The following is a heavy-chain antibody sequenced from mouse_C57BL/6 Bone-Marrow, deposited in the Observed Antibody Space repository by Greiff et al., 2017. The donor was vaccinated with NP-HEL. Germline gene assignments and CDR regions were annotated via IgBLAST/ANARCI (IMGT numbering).Heavy chain of an antibody. CDR3: ARRVYDGYPLGY. Sequence: VQLQQSGPELVKPGASVKISCKASGYAFSSSWMNWVKQRPGKGLEWIGRIYPGDGDTNYNGKFKGKATLTADKSSSTAYMQLSSLTSEDSAVYVCARRVYDGYPLGYWGQGTTLTVTS. CDR2: IYPGDGDT. J-gene: IGHJ2*01. D-gene: IGHD2-3*01. V-gene: IGHV1-82*01. CDR1: GYAFSSSW.